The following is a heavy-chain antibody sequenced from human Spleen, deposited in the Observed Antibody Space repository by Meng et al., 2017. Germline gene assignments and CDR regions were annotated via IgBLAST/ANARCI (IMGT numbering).Heavy chain of an antibody. J-gene: IGHJ4*02. Sequence: GESLKISCAASGFTFSSYCMSWVRQAPGKGLEWVANIKQDGSEKYYVDSVKGRFTISRDNAKNSLYLQVNSLRAEDTAVYYCASLPCPNTNCYSCYYFDYWGQGALVTVSS. CDR2: IKQDGSEK. CDR3: ASLPCPNTNCYSCYYFDY. CDR1: GFTFSSYC. D-gene: IGHD2-21*02. V-gene: IGHV3-7*01.